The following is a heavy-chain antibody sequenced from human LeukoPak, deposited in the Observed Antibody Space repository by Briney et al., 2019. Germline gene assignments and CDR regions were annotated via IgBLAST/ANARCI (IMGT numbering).Heavy chain of an antibody. CDR1: GFTFSSYG. CDR2: ISYDGSNK. D-gene: IGHD6-6*01. V-gene: IGHV3-30*18. CDR3: AKDQSLAAARPFSYYYYGMDV. Sequence: GGSLTLFCAASGFTFSSYGMHWVRQAPGKGLEWVAVISYDGSNKYYADSVKGRFTISRDNSKNTLYLQMNSLRAEDTAVYYCAKDQSLAAARPFSYYYYGMDVWGPGTTVTVSS. J-gene: IGHJ6*02.